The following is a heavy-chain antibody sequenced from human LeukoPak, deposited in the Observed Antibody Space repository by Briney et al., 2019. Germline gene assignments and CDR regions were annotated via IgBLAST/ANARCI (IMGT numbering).Heavy chain of an antibody. V-gene: IGHV1-2*02. Sequence: GASVRVSCKASGYTFTRYYVHWVRQAPGQGLEWMGWINPNSGGTNYAQKFQGRVTMTRDTSISTAYMELSRLRSDDTAVYYCATDRGWELRQFDYWGQGTLVTVSS. J-gene: IGHJ4*02. CDR2: INPNSGGT. CDR1: GYTFTRYY. D-gene: IGHD1-26*01. CDR3: ATDRGWELRQFDY.